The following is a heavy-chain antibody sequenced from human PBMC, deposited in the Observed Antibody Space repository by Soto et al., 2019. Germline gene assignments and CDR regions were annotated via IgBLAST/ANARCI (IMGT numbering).Heavy chain of an antibody. V-gene: IGHV3-23*01. D-gene: IGHD2-8*02. CDR3: AKDGGSVCSGGTCYFQAPDY. J-gene: IGHJ4*02. Sequence: GWSLRLSCASSVFTFISYAMSWVRQAPGKGLEWVSGIDGSGRNTYYADSVKGRFTISRDNSKNTLSVQMDSLRVEDTALYYCAKDGGSVCSGGTCYFQAPDYWGQGTLVTVSS. CDR1: VFTFISYA. CDR2: IDGSGRNT.